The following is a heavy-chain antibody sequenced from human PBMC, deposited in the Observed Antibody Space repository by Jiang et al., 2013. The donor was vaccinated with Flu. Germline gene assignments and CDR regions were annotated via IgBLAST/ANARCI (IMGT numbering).Heavy chain of an antibody. V-gene: IGHV5-10-1*01. Sequence: GAEVKKPGESLRISCKGSGYSFTSYWISWVRQMPGKGLEWMGRIDPSDSYTNYSPSFQGHVTTSADKSITTAYLQWSSLKASDTAMYYCARSGRTSNHVDYWGQGTLVTVSS. CDR1: GYSFTSYW. J-gene: IGHJ4*02. CDR2: IDPSDSYT. D-gene: IGHD2-2*01. CDR3: ARSGRTSNHVDY.